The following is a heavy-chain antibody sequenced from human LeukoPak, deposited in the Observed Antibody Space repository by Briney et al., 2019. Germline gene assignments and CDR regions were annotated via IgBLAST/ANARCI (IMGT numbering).Heavy chain of an antibody. CDR1: GFTVSSNC. D-gene: IGHD3-9*01. CDR3: ASPLYYDILTGYSSGDY. V-gene: IGHV3-66*01. CDR2: IYSGGST. Sequence: GGSLRLSCAASGFTVSSNCMSWVRQAPGKGLEWVSVIYSGGSTHYADSVKGRFTISRDNSKNTLYLQMNSLRAEDTAVYYCASPLYYDILTGYSSGDYWGQGTLVTVSS. J-gene: IGHJ4*02.